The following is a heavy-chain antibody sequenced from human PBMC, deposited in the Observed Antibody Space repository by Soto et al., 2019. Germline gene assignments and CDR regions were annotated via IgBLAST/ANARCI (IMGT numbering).Heavy chain of an antibody. CDR1: GGSISSYY. Sequence: PSETLSLTCTVSGGSISSYYWSWIRQPPGKGLEWIGYIYYSGSTNYNPSLKSRVTISVDTSKNQFSLKLSSVTAADTAVYYCARVGYCSSTSCLDYFDYWGQGTLVTVSS. CDR3: ARVGYCSSTSCLDYFDY. CDR2: IYYSGST. D-gene: IGHD2-2*01. V-gene: IGHV4-59*01. J-gene: IGHJ4*02.